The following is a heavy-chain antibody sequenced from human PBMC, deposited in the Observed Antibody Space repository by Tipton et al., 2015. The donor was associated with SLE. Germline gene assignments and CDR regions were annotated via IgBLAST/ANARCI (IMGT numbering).Heavy chain of an antibody. D-gene: IGHD5-12*01. CDR1: GGSISSSSYY. Sequence: TLSLTCTVSGGSISSSSYYWGWLRQPPGKGLEWIGSIYHSGSTYYNPSLKSRVTISVDTSKNQFSLKLSSVTAADTAVYYCARQLRFFDYWGQGTLVTVSS. CDR3: ARQLRFFDY. CDR2: IYHSGST. V-gene: IGHV4-39*01. J-gene: IGHJ4*02.